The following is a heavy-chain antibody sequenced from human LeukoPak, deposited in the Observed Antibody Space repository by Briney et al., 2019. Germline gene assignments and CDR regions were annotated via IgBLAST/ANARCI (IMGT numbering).Heavy chain of an antibody. V-gene: IGHV4-59*08. J-gene: IGHJ4*02. CDR3: ARGSGYYGEDFEY. CDR1: GGSISSYY. D-gene: IGHD3-22*01. CDR2: IYYSGST. Sequence: SETLSLTCTVSGGSISSYYWSWIRQPPGKGLEWIGYIYYSGSTNYNPSLKSRVTISLDTSKNQFSLKLSSMTAADTAVYYCARGSGYYGEDFEYWGQGTLVTVSS.